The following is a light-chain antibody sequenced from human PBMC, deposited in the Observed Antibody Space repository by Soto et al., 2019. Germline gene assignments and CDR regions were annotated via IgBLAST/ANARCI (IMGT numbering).Light chain of an antibody. Sequence: QSALTQPASVSGSPGQSITISCTGTSADVGGYHYVSWYQQHPGKVPKLIIYEVSNRPSGVSNRFSGSKSGNTASLTISGLQAEDETDYYCSSYTSSSTRVFGTGTKLTVL. V-gene: IGLV2-14*01. J-gene: IGLJ1*01. CDR3: SSYTSSSTRV. CDR1: SADVGGYHY. CDR2: EVS.